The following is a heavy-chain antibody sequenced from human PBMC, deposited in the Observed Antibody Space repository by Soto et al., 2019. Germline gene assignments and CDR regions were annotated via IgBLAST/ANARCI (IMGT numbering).Heavy chain of an antibody. D-gene: IGHD2-15*01. CDR1: RLTHDRHL. Sequence: SVKVSCKGSRLTHDRHLISRRRQAPGHRIEWMGGIIPLFGIPNYAQKFQGRLTITADKSKSTDYMELRSLRSEDTAVYYCSRGVVDTNVVFKWFDPWGQGTLVTVSS. V-gene: IGHV1-69*10. CDR3: SRGVVDTNVVFKWFDP. J-gene: IGHJ5*02. CDR2: IIPLFGIP.